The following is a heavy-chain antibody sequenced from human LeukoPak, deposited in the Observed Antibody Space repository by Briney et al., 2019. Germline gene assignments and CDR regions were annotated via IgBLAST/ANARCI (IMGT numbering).Heavy chain of an antibody. CDR1: GGSISSSSYY. V-gene: IGHV4-39*07. CDR2: IYHSGST. D-gene: IGHD3-10*01. Sequence: SETLSLTCTVSGGSISSSSYYWGWIRQPPGKGLEWIGSIYHSGSTYYNPSLKSRVTIAVETSKNQFSLKLSSVTAADKAVYYCANVLLWFGEFSNFDYWGQGTLVTVSS. CDR3: ANVLLWFGEFSNFDY. J-gene: IGHJ4*02.